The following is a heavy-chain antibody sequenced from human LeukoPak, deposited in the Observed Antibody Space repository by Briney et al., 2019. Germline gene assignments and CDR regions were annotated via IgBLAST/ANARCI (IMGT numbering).Heavy chain of an antibody. V-gene: IGHV4-39*01. J-gene: IGHJ5*02. CDR3: ARHEPSSFYYESRGNWFDP. CDR1: GDSITRSSCF. CDR2: VYYTGNT. D-gene: IGHD3-22*01. Sequence: SETLSLTCTVSGDSITRSSCFWALIRQRPGKGLEWIGSVYYTGNTYYNPSLKSRVTISLATSDNQVSLTVSSVTAADTAIYFCARHEPSSFYYESRGNWFDPWRQGALVTVSS.